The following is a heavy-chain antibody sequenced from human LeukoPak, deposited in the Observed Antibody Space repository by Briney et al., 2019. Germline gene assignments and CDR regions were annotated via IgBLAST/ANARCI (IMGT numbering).Heavy chain of an antibody. Sequence: GASVKVSCKASGYTFTGYYMHRVRQAPGQGLEWMGWINPNSGGTNYAQKFQGRVTMTRDTSISTAYMELSRLRSDDTAVYYCARVDSNVNVYYYYYYYMDVWGKGTTVTVSS. CDR1: GYTFTGYY. V-gene: IGHV1-2*02. CDR2: INPNSGGT. D-gene: IGHD2-21*01. CDR3: ARVDSNVNVYYYYYYYMDV. J-gene: IGHJ6*03.